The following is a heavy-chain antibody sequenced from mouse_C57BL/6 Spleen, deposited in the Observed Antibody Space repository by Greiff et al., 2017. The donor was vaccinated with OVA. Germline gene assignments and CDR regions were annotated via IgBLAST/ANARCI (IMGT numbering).Heavy chain of an antibody. CDR1: GYTYTSYW. Sequence: VQLQQPGAELVKPGASVKMSCKASGYTYTSYWITWVKQRPGQGLEWIGDIYPGSGSTNYNEKFKSKATLTVDTSSSTAYMQLSSLTSEDSAVYYCARSSYRYFDVWGTGTTVTVSS. V-gene: IGHV1-55*01. D-gene: IGHD1-1*01. CDR3: ARSSYRYFDV. CDR2: IYPGSGST. J-gene: IGHJ1*03.